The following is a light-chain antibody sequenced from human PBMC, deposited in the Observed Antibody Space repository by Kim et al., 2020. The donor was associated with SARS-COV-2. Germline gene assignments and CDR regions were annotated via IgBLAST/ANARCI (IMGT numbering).Light chain of an antibody. V-gene: IGLV3-9*01. J-gene: IGLJ1*01. Sequence: SYELTQPLSVSVALGQTARISCEGNNIGNKHVHWYQQKPGQAPVLVIYRDNKRPSGIPERFSGSNSGSTATLTISRAQAGDEADYYCQVWYISTYVF. CDR1: NIGNKH. CDR2: RDN. CDR3: QVWYISTYV.